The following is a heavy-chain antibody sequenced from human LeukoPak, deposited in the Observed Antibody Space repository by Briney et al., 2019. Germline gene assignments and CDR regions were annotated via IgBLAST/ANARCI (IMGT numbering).Heavy chain of an antibody. V-gene: IGHV3-23*01. CDR3: AKAPVTSCRGAYCYPFDS. J-gene: IGHJ4*02. Sequence: GGSLRLSCAASGFTFSRYAMNWVRQAPGKGLEWVSAISGSGGSTYCVNSVKGRFTISRDNSKTTLYLQMNSLRAEDAAVYFCAKAPVTSCRGAYCYPFDSWGQGTLVTVSS. D-gene: IGHD2-21*01. CDR1: GFTFSRYA. CDR2: ISGSGGST.